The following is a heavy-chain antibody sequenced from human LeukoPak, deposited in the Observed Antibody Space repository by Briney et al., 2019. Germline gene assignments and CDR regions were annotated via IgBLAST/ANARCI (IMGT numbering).Heavy chain of an antibody. J-gene: IGHJ5*02. CDR1: GYTFTSYD. Sequence: ASVKVSCKASGYTFTSYDINWVRRATGQGLEWMGWMNPNSGNTGYAQKFQGRVTMTRNTSISTAYMELSSLRSEDTAVYYCARGWVNCSGGSCYSSWFGPWGQGTLVTVSS. D-gene: IGHD2-15*01. CDR3: ARGWVNCSGGSCYSSWFGP. V-gene: IGHV1-8*01. CDR2: MNPNSGNT.